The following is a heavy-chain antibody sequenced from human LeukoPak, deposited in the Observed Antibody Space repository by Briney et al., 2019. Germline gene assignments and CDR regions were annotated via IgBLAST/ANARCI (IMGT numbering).Heavy chain of an antibody. Sequence: GASVKVSCKASRNTFTGYYMHWVRQAPGQGLEWMGGFDPEDGETIYAQKFQGRVTMTEDTSTDTAYMELSSLRSEDTAVYYCATVYSGSGSSPFDYWGQGTLVTVSS. V-gene: IGHV1-24*01. CDR1: RNTFTGYY. J-gene: IGHJ4*02. CDR3: ATVYSGSGSSPFDY. CDR2: FDPEDGET. D-gene: IGHD3-10*01.